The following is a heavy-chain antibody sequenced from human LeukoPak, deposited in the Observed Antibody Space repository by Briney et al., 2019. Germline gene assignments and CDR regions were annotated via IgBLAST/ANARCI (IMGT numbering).Heavy chain of an antibody. CDR1: GYSFTTYW. CDR2: IDPSDSYT. CDR3: ARHAKAYGSSCDY. Sequence: PGESLKISCKGSGYSFTTYWISWVRQMPGKGLEWMGRIDPSDSYTNYSPSFQGHVTISADKSFSTAYLQWTSLKASDTAMYYCARHAKAYGSSCDYWGQGTGVTVSS. V-gene: IGHV5-10-1*01. J-gene: IGHJ4*02. D-gene: IGHD6-13*01.